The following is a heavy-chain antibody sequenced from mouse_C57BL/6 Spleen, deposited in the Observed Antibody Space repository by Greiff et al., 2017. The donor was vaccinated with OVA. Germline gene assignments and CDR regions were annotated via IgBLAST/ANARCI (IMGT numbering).Heavy chain of an antibody. V-gene: IGHV1-64*01. Sequence: QVQLQQPGAELVKPGASVKLSCKASGYTFTSYWMHWVKQRPGQGLEWIGMIHPNSGSTNYNEKFKSKATLTVDKSSSTAYMQLSSLTSEDSAVYYCAREGLGYDEDYYAMDYWGQGTSVTVSS. CDR3: AREGLGYDEDYYAMDY. D-gene: IGHD2-2*01. J-gene: IGHJ4*01. CDR1: GYTFTSYW. CDR2: IHPNSGST.